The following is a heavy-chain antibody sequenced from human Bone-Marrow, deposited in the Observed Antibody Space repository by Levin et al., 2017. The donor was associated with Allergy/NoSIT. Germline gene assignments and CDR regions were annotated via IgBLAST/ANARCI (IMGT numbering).Heavy chain of an antibody. CDR3: ARKDWNDGQGVDS. CDR1: GYTFTGYY. J-gene: IGHJ4*02. Sequence: GESLKISCKASGYTFTGYYIHWVRQAPGQGLEWMGRINPNSGGTNYAQEFQGRVTLTRDTSIITAYMEQSRLSSNDTAVYYCARKDWNDGQGVDSWGQGTLVTVSS. CDR2: INPNSGGT. D-gene: IGHD1-1*01. V-gene: IGHV1-2*06.